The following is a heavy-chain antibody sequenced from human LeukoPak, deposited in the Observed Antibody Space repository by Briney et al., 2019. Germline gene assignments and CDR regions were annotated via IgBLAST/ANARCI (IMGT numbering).Heavy chain of an antibody. CDR3: ARAPPRYVDTAMALDY. CDR2: IYYGGST. Sequence: SETLSLTCTVSGGSISSSSYYWGWIRQPPGKGLEWIGSIYYGGSTYYNPSLKSRVTISVDTSKNQFSLKLSSVTAADTAVYYCARAPPRYVDTAMALDYWGQGTLVTVSS. J-gene: IGHJ4*02. CDR1: GGSISSSSYY. V-gene: IGHV4-39*01. D-gene: IGHD5-18*01.